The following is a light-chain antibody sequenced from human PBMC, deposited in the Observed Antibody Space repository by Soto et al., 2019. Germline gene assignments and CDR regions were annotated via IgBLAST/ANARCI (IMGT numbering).Light chain of an antibody. V-gene: IGKV3-20*01. J-gene: IGKJ5*01. CDR1: QSVSNNY. Sequence: EIVLTQSPGTLSLSLGERATLSCRASQSVSNNYLAWYQQKPGQAPRLLIYRASSRAAGIPDRFSGSGSGTEFALTISRLEPDDFATYYCQQYNSYPITSGQGTRLEI. CDR2: RAS. CDR3: QQYNSYPIT.